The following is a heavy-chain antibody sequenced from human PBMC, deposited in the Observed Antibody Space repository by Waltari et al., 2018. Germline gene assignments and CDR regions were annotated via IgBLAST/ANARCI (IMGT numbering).Heavy chain of an antibody. J-gene: IGHJ4*02. CDR1: GGSFIGYY. Sequence: QVQLQQCGAGLLKPSETLSLTCAVHGGSFIGYYWTWFGDPPGKGLEWIGEINHSGSTNYNPSLKSRVTISVDTSKNQFSLKLSSVTAADTAVYYRATRNTWSTHPRRGFDYWGQGTLVTVSS. CDR3: ATRNTWSTHPRRGFDY. D-gene: IGHD2-15*01. V-gene: IGHV4-34*01. CDR2: INHSGST.